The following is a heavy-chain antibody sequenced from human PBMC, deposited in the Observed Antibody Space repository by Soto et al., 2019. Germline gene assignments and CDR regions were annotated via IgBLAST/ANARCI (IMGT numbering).Heavy chain of an antibody. D-gene: IGHD2-2*01. Sequence: SETLSLTCTVSGGSISTYYWSWIRQPPGKGLEWIGYIYYSGNTNYNPSLKSRVTISVDTSKNQFSLKLRSVTAADTAVYYCARIPVVVPAAISGGSDYYYGMDVWGQGTTVTVSS. CDR1: GGSISTYY. J-gene: IGHJ6*02. V-gene: IGHV4-59*01. CDR3: ARIPVVVPAAISGGSDYYYGMDV. CDR2: IYYSGNT.